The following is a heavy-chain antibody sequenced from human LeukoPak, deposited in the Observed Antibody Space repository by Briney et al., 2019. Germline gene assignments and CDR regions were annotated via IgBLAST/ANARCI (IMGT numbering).Heavy chain of an antibody. CDR3: AREGCSSTSGYSRPRAFDI. Sequence: SETLSLTCTVSGGSISSYYWSWIRQPPGKGLEWIGYIYYSGSTNYNPSLTSRVTISVDTSKHQFSLKLSSVTAADTAVYYCAREGCSSTSGYSRPRAFDIWGQGTMVTVSS. CDR1: GGSISSYY. V-gene: IGHV4-59*01. D-gene: IGHD2-2*02. J-gene: IGHJ3*02. CDR2: IYYSGST.